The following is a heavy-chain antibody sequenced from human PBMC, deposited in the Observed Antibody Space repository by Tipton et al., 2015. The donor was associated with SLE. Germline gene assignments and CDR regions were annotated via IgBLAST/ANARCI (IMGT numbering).Heavy chain of an antibody. J-gene: IGHJ3*02. CDR1: GFTFDDYA. Sequence: SLRLSCAASGFTFDDYAMHWVRQAPGKGLEWVSGISWNSGSIGYADSVKGRLTISRDNAKNSLYLQMNSLRAEDTALYYCAKAREDGAFDIWGQGTMVTVSS. CDR2: ISWNSGSI. V-gene: IGHV3-9*01. CDR3: AKAREDGAFDI.